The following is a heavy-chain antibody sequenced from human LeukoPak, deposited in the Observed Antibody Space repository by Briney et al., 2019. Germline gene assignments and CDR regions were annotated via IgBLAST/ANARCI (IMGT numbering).Heavy chain of an antibody. Sequence: PSETLSLTCTVSGGSISSYYWSWIRQPPGKGLEWIGYFYHSGITKYNPSLKSRVTISVDTSKNQFSLRLSSVTAADTAVYYCATYRPVWGIDYWGQGTLVTVSS. CDR3: ATYRPVWGIDY. CDR2: FYHSGIT. D-gene: IGHD3-16*01. CDR1: GGSISSYY. J-gene: IGHJ4*02. V-gene: IGHV4-59*08.